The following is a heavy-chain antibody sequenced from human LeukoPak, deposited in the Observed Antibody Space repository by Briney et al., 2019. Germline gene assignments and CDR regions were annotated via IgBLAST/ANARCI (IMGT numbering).Heavy chain of an antibody. CDR2: IYYSGST. Sequence: SETLSLTCTVSGGSISSSSYYWGWIRQPPGKGLEWIGSIYYSGSTYYNPSLKSRVTISVDTSKNQFSLKLSSVTAADTAVYYCARGYHHDAFDIWGQGTMVTVSS. CDR1: GGSISSSSYY. D-gene: IGHD5-12*01. CDR3: ARGYHHDAFDI. V-gene: IGHV4-39*01. J-gene: IGHJ3*02.